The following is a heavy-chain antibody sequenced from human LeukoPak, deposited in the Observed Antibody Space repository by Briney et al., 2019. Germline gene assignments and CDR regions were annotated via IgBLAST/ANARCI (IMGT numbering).Heavy chain of an antibody. J-gene: IGHJ4*02. CDR3: ARDRFYYDSSGYYHGYYFDY. CDR1: GFTVSSNY. D-gene: IGHD3-22*01. V-gene: IGHV3-53*01. CDR2: IYSGGST. Sequence: PGGSLRLSCAVSGFTVSSNYMSWVRQAPGKGLVWVSVIYSGGSTYYADSVKGRFTISRDNSKNTLYLQMNSLRAEVTAVYYCARDRFYYDSSGYYHGYYFDYWGQGTLVTVFS.